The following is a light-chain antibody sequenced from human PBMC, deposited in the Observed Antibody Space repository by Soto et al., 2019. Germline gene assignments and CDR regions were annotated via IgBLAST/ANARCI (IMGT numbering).Light chain of an antibody. V-gene: IGKV3-20*01. CDR1: QTITGRS. Sequence: IVLTQSPGTLSLSPGERATLSCRASQTITGRSLAWYQQKPGQAPRLLITSISTRATGIPDRFSGSGSGAYFTLTITILEPEDFAVYYCQQFQNSRTFGQGTKVEIK. J-gene: IGKJ1*01. CDR2: SIS. CDR3: QQFQNSRT.